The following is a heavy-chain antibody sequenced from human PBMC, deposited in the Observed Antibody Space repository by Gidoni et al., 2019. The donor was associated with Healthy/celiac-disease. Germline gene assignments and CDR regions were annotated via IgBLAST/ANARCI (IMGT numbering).Heavy chain of an antibody. Sequence: QVQLVQAGAEVKKPGSSVKVSSKASGGTFSSYAIRWVRQAPGQGLEWMGGIIPICGTANYAQKFQGRVTITADESTSTAYMELSSLRSEDTAVYYCARDGNTVSTWYFDYWGQGTLVTVSS. D-gene: IGHD4-17*01. CDR1: GGTFSSYA. CDR2: IIPICGTA. J-gene: IGHJ4*02. V-gene: IGHV1-69*01. CDR3: ARDGNTVSTWYFDY.